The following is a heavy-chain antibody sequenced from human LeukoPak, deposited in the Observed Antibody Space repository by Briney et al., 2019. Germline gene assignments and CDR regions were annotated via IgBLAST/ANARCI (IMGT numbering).Heavy chain of an antibody. V-gene: IGHV3-21*01. D-gene: IGHD6-13*01. CDR3: ARDRESSSWFDY. CDR2: ISSSSSYI. CDR1: GFTFSTYS. J-gene: IGHJ4*02. Sequence: GGSLRLSCAASGFTFSTYSMNWVRQAPGKGLEWVSSISSSSSYIYYADSVKGRFTISRDNAKNSLYLQMNSLRAEDTAVYYCARDRESSSWFDYWGQGTLVTVSS.